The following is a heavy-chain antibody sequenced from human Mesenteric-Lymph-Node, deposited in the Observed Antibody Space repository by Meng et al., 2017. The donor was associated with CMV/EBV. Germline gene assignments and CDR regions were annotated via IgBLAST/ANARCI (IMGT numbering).Heavy chain of an antibody. V-gene: IGHV3-23*01. CDR2: ITGSGGST. CDR1: GFTFSSYT. CDR3: AKGLTPGSAVTQSDY. J-gene: IGHJ4*02. Sequence: GESLKISCAASGFTFSSYTTHWVRQAPGKGLEWVSSITGSGGSTHYADSVKGRFTISRDNSKNSLYLQMNSLRAEDTAIYYCAKGLTPGSAVTQSDYWGQGTLVTVSS. D-gene: IGHD4-17*01.